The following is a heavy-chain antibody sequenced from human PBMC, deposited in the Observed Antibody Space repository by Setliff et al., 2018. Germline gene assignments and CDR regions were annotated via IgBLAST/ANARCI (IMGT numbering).Heavy chain of an antibody. CDR2: ISSSSTTI. CDR1: GFTFSSYW. CDR3: VRWGLPYGIDA. D-gene: IGHD3-16*01. J-gene: IGHJ4*02. V-gene: IGHV3-48*01. Sequence: GGSLRLSCAASGFTFSSYWMSWVRQAPGKGLEWLSYISSSSTTIYYADSVKGRFTVSRDNAKNSLYLQMNSLRAEDTAVYYCVRWGLPYGIDAWGQGTLVTVSS.